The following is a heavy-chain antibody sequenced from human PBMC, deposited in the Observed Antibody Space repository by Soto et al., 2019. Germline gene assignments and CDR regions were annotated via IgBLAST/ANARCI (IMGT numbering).Heavy chain of an antibody. Sequence: SRKVSCKTSGGTFSSSAISWVRQAPGQGLEWMGGIIPIFGTANYAQKFQGRVTITADESTSTAYMELSSLRSEDTAVYYCARDRTYRSGGSCYSGWFDPWGQGTLVTVSS. J-gene: IGHJ5*02. D-gene: IGHD2-15*01. CDR1: GGTFSSSA. CDR2: IIPIFGTA. V-gene: IGHV1-69*13. CDR3: ARDRTYRSGGSCYSGWFDP.